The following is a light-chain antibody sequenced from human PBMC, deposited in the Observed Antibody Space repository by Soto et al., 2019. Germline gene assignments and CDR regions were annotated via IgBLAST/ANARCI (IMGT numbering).Light chain of an antibody. CDR2: TAS. V-gene: IGKV1-9*01. J-gene: IGKJ5*01. CDR3: QQLNSDPPIT. CDR1: QGISTY. Sequence: IQLTQSPSSLSASVGDRVTITCRASQGISTYLAWYQQKPGRAPKLLIYTASTLQSGVPSRFSGRGSGTDFTLSISSLQHDDFATYYCQQLNSDPPITFGQGTRLEI.